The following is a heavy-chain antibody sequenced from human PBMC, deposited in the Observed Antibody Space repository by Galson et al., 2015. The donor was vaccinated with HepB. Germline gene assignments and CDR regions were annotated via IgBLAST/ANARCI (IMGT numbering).Heavy chain of an antibody. V-gene: IGHV1-18*04. J-gene: IGHJ4*02. CDR3: ARDFAIFGVVISSPFDY. CDR1: GYTFTSYG. CDR2: ISAYNGNT. D-gene: IGHD3-3*01. Sequence: VKVSCKASGYTFTSYGISWVRQAPGQGLEWMGWISAYNGNTNYAQKLQGRVTMTTDTSTSTAYMELRSLRSDDTAVYYCARDFAIFGVVISSPFDYWGQGTLVTVSS.